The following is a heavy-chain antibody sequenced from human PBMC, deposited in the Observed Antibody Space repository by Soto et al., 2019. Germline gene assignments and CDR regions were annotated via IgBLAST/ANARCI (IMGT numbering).Heavy chain of an antibody. Sequence: GVSRRVSWAASGFTFSSYAMSWVRQAPGKGLEWVSTISGSGVNTYYADSVKGRFTISRDNSKNTLYLQMNSLRAEDTAVYYCARDPHYGSGYDRRDYYGMDVWGQGTTVTVSS. CDR3: ARDPHYGSGYDRRDYYGMDV. CDR1: GFTFSSYA. CDR2: ISGSGVNT. D-gene: IGHD3-10*01. V-gene: IGHV3-23*01. J-gene: IGHJ6*02.